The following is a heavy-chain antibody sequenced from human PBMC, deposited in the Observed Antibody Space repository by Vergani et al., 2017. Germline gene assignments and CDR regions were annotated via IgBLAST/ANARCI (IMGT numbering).Heavy chain of an antibody. V-gene: IGHV1-46*03. D-gene: IGHD3-9*01. J-gene: IGHJ4*02. CDR3: ARGDYGILTGFRY. CDR2: INPSGGHT. Sequence: QVQVVQSGAEVKKSGASVKVSCKTSGYTFSNYYMHWVRHAPGQGLEWMGIINPSGGHTNYAQKAQARVTMTRDTSTSTVYMELSSLSSEDTVIYYCARGDYGILTGFRYWGQGDQVTVS. CDR1: GYTFSNYY.